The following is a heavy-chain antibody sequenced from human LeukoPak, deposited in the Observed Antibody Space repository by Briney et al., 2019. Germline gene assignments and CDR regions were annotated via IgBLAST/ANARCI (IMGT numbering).Heavy chain of an antibody. J-gene: IGHJ4*02. CDR1: GDSISSGGYS. D-gene: IGHD6-13*01. V-gene: IGHV4-31*03. CDR3: ARESGAAAAAPRFDY. CDR2: IYYSGTT. Sequence: SETLSLTCTVSGDSISSGGYSWSWIRQHPGTGVEWIGYIYYSGTTYYNPSLKSRVTISVDTSKNQFSLKLNSVTAADTAVYYCARESGAAAAAPRFDYWGQGTLVTVSS.